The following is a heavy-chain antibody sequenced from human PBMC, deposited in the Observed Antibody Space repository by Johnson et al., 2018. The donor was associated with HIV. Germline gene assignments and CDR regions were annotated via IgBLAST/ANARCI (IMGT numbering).Heavy chain of an antibody. CDR2: IKQDGSEK. V-gene: IGHV3-7*01. J-gene: IGHJ3*02. D-gene: IGHD1-26*01. Sequence: VRLVETGGGLIQPGGSLRLSCAASGFTVSSNYMSWLRQAPGKGLEWVANIKQDGSEKYYVDSVKGRFTISRDNSKNTLYLQMNSLRAEDTAVYYCARDAPDSGSYHAFDIWGQGTMVTVSS. CDR3: ARDAPDSGSYHAFDI. CDR1: GFTVSSNY.